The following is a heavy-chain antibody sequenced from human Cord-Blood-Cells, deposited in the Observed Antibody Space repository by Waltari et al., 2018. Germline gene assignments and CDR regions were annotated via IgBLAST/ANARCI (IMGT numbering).Heavy chain of an antibody. CDR1: GGTLSRYA. V-gene: IGHV1-69*01. CDR3: ASELTDAFDI. Sequence: QVQLVQSGAEVKKPGSSVKVSCKAAGGTLSRYAVSWVRQAPGQGLEWMGGIIPIFGTANYAQKFQGRVTITADESTSTAYMELSSLRSEDTAVYYCASELTDAFDIWGQGTMVTVSS. D-gene: IGHD7-27*01. J-gene: IGHJ3*02. CDR2: IIPIFGTA.